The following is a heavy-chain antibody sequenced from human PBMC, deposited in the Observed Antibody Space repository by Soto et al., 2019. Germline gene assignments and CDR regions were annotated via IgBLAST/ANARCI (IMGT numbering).Heavy chain of an antibody. Sequence: VQVLESGGDLVQPGGSLRLSCAASGFTFTGYSMSWVRQAPGKGLEWVSGISGTGYNTYYADTVQGRFTISRDNYKNTLYLQMDSLRAEDTALYYCARSLGDHWYEYYFDSWGQGTLVTVSS. CDR2: ISGTGYNT. V-gene: IGHV3-23*01. J-gene: IGHJ4*02. CDR3: ARSLGDHWYEYYFDS. D-gene: IGHD1-1*01. CDR1: GFTFTGYS.